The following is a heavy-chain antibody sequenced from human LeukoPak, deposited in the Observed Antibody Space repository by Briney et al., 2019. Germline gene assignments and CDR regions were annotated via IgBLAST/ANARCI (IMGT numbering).Heavy chain of an antibody. V-gene: IGHV3-74*01. CDR3: ARDPSSFGGFYDY. Sequence: PGGSRRLSCAASGFTFNNYWMHWVRQAPGKGLVWVSRLDNDGSITNYADSVKGRFTISRDNAKNTLYLLMNSLRPEDTAVYFCARDPSSFGGFYDYWGQGTLVTVSS. CDR1: GFTFNNYW. J-gene: IGHJ4*02. CDR2: LDNDGSIT. D-gene: IGHD3-16*01.